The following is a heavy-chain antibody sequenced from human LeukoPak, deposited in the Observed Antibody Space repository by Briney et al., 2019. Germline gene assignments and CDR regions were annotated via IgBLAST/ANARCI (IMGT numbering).Heavy chain of an antibody. CDR3: ARSMVQRVNWFDP. CDR1: GGSISSYY. D-gene: IGHD3-10*01. Sequence: SSETLSLTCTVSGGSISSYYWSWIRQPPGKGLEWIGYIYYSGSTNYNPSLKSRVTISVDTSKNQFSLKLSSVTAADTAVYYCARSMVQRVNWFDPWGQGTLVTVSS. J-gene: IGHJ5*02. CDR2: IYYSGST. V-gene: IGHV4-59*01.